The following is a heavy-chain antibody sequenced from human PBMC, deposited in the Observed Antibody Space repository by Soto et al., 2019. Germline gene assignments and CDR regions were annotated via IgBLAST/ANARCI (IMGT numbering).Heavy chain of an antibody. CDR1: GFTFSSYW. J-gene: IGHJ1*01. V-gene: IGHV3-74*01. CDR3: ARLPNKSPQN. CDR2: ISNDGSS. Sequence: EVQLVESGGGLGQPGGSLRLSCVASGFTFSSYWMHWVRHAPGKGLVWVSSISNDGSSIYADPVKGRFTISRDNAKNTLYLQMNSLRAEDTAVYYCARLPNKSPQNWGQGTLVIVSP.